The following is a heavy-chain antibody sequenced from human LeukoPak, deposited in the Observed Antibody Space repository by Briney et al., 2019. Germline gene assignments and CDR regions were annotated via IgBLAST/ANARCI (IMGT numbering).Heavy chain of an antibody. CDR1: GGSISSGSYY. J-gene: IGHJ4*02. V-gene: IGHV4-61*02. CDR2: IFTSGST. Sequence: SETLSLTCTVSGGSISSGSYYWSWIRQPAGKGLEWIGRIFTSGSTKYNPSLKSRVTISVDTSKSQFSLRLSSVTAADAALYYCARDDSYYFDSSGRFDYWGQGALVTVSS. D-gene: IGHD3-22*01. CDR3: ARDDSYYFDSSGRFDY.